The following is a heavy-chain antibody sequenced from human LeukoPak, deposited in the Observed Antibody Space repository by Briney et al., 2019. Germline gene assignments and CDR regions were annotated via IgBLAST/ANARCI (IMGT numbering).Heavy chain of an antibody. J-gene: IGHJ6*02. CDR2: IYYSGST. V-gene: IGHV4-59*08. CDR3: ARHSGSYLYGMDV. CDR1: GGSLSSYY. D-gene: IGHD1-26*01. Sequence: SETLSLTCTVSGGSLSSYYWSWIRQPPGKGLEWIGYIYYSGSTNYNHSLKSRVTISVDTSKNQFSLKLSSVTAADTAVYYCARHSGSYLYGMDVWGQGTTVTVSS.